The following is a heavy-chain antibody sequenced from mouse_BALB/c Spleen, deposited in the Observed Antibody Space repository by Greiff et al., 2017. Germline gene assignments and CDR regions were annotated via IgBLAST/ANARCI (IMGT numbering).Heavy chain of an antibody. D-gene: IGHD3-2*02. CDR3: ARGGYSYWYFDV. V-gene: IGHV1S130*01. CDR2: IHPNSGNT. J-gene: IGHJ1*01. Sequence: QVQLQQPGSVLVRPGASVKLSCKASGYTFTSSWMHWAKQRPGQGLEWIGEIHPNSGNTNYNEKFKGKATLTADKSSSTAYMQLSSLTSDDSAVYFCARGGYSYWYFDVWGAGTTVTVSS. CDR1: GYTFTSSW.